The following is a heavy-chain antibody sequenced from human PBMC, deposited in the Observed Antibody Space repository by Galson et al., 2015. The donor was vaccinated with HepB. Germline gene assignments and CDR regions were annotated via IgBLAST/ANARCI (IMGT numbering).Heavy chain of an antibody. Sequence: SLRLSCAASGFMFSSYWMAWVRQAPGKGLEWVANIKQDGSEKYYVDSVKGRFSIYRDNDKNSLFLQMNSLRAEDTAVYYCAREQPYDFWSGRLDVWGKGTTVTVSS. V-gene: IGHV3-7*03. J-gene: IGHJ6*04. CDR3: AREQPYDFWSGRLDV. CDR2: IKQDGSEK. D-gene: IGHD3-3*01. CDR1: GFMFSSYW.